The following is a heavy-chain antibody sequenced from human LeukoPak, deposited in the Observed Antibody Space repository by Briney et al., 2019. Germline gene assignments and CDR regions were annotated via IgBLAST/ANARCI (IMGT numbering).Heavy chain of an antibody. CDR2: IWYDGSNK. CDR1: GFTFSSYG. V-gene: IGHV3-33*01. J-gene: IGHJ4*02. Sequence: PGGSLRLSCAASGFTFSSYGMHWVRQAPGKGLEWVAVIWYDGSNKYYADSVKGRFTISRDNSKNTLYLQMNSLRAEDTAVYYCARDSQPYSSSWVMGYWGQGTLVTVSS. D-gene: IGHD6-13*01. CDR3: ARDSQPYSSSWVMGY.